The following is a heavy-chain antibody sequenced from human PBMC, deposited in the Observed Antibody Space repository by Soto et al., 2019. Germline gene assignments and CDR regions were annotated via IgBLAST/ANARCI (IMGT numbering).Heavy chain of an antibody. CDR1: GFSLSASAVG. Sequence: QITLKESGPTLVKPTQTLTLTCTFSGFSLSASAVGVGWLRQPPGKALEWLALLYWNDDNHYSPSLRSRLTLTKDTSKNQVVLTMTNMDPVDTATYYCAHGSGWLSDYWGQGVLVTVSS. CDR2: LYWNDDN. D-gene: IGHD6-19*01. V-gene: IGHV2-5*01. CDR3: AHGSGWLSDY. J-gene: IGHJ4*02.